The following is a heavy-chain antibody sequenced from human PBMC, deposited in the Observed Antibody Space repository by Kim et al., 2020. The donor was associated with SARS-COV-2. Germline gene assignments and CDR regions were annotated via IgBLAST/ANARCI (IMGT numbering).Heavy chain of an antibody. CDR2: ISSSSSYR. CDR3: ARVKGYFDSSGYYHPQYYFDY. D-gene: IGHD3-22*01. CDR1: GFTFSDYY. Sequence: GGSLRLSCAASGFTFSDYYMSWIRQAPGKGLEWVSYISSSSSYRIYADSVKGRFTISRDNAKNSLYLHMNSLRDEETAVYYCARVKGYFDSSGYYHPQYYFDYWGQGTLVTVSS. J-gene: IGHJ4*02. V-gene: IGHV3-11*06.